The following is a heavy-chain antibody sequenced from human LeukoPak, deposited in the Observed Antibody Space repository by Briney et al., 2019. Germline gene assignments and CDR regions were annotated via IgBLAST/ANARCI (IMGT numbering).Heavy chain of an antibody. CDR1: GFTFSSYG. CDR2: IRYDGSYK. D-gene: IGHD3-10*02. CDR3: AELGITMIGGV. Sequence: GGSLRLSCAASGFTFSSYGMHWVRQAPGTGLEWVAFIRYDGSYKYYADSVKGRFTISRDNAKNSLYLQMNSLRAEDTAVYYCAELGITMIGGVWGKGTTVTISS. J-gene: IGHJ6*04. V-gene: IGHV3-30*02.